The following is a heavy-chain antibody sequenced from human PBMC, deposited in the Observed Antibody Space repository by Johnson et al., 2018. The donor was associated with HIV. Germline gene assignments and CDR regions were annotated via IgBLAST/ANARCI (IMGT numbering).Heavy chain of an antibody. Sequence: QMQLVESGGGVVQPGRSLRLSCAASGFIFRDYYMSWIRQAPGKGLEWVSYISSSGSSIYYADSVKGRFTISRDNAKSSLYLQMNSLRAEDTAVYYCARVYSSSSAHAFDIWGQGTMVTVSS. J-gene: IGHJ3*02. CDR1: GFIFRDYY. V-gene: IGHV3-11*04. CDR3: ARVYSSSSAHAFDI. D-gene: IGHD6-6*01. CDR2: ISSSGSSI.